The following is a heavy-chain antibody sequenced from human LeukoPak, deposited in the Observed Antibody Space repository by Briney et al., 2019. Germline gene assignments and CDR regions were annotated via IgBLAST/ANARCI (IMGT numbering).Heavy chain of an antibody. V-gene: IGHV4-39*01. J-gene: IGHJ3*02. CDR1: GGSVSSSSYY. Sequence: SETLSLTCTVSGGSVSSSSYYWGWIRQPPGKGLEWIGSIYYSGSTYYNPSLKSRVTISVDTSKDQFSLKLSSVTAADTAVYYCARRGWYTAFDIWGQGTVVTVSS. D-gene: IGHD6-19*01. CDR3: ARRGWYTAFDI. CDR2: IYYSGST.